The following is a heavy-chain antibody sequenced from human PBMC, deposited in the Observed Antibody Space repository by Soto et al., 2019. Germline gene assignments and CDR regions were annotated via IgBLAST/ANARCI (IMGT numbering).Heavy chain of an antibody. CDR3: ATQWDIVVVVAATPRDAFEI. CDR1: GFTFSSYA. Sequence: GGSLSLSCAASGFTFSSYAMSWVRQTPGKGLEWVSAISGSGGSTYYADSVKGRFTISRDNSKNTLYLQMNSLRAEDTAVYYCATQWDIVVVVAATPRDAFEIWGQGTMVTVSS. J-gene: IGHJ3*02. V-gene: IGHV3-23*01. D-gene: IGHD2-15*01. CDR2: ISGSGGST.